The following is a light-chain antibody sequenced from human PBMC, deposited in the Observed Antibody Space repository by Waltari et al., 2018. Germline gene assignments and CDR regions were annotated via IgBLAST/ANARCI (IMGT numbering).Light chain of an antibody. Sequence: QSVLTQPPSVSGAPGQRVTISFTWGGSTIGAASDVHWYRQLPGKAPELLIYGVNNRPSGVPDRFFGSLSGTSASLAITGLQAEDEADYYCQSYDTSLSVVFGGGTKLTV. J-gene: IGLJ2*01. CDR2: GVN. V-gene: IGLV1-40*01. CDR1: GSTIGAASD. CDR3: QSYDTSLSVV.